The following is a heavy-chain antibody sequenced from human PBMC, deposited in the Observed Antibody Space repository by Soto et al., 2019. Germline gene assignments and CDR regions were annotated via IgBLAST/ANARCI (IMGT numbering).Heavy chain of an antibody. D-gene: IGHD1-26*01. J-gene: IGHJ4*02. Sequence: QVQLEESGGGVVQPGRSLRLSCAASGFTFSSYGMHWVRQAPGKGLEWVAVISYDGSNKYYADSVKGRFTISRDNSKNTLYLQMNSLRAEDTAVYYCAKDVEWELLPPDYWGQGTLVTVSS. CDR1: GFTFSSYG. CDR3: AKDVEWELLPPDY. V-gene: IGHV3-30*18. CDR2: ISYDGSNK.